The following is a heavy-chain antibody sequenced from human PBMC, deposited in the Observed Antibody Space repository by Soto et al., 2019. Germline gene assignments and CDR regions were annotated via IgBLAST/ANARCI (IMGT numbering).Heavy chain of an antibody. V-gene: IGHV3-11*01. Sequence: QVQLVESGGALVKPGESLRLSCAASGFTFSDYNMGWIRQAPGKGLERISYISYSASTVYYADSVKGRFTSSRDNAKNSLFLQMNSLRAEDTAVYYCARDSRRGHVWGQGTTVTVSS. J-gene: IGHJ6*02. CDR2: ISYSASTV. CDR1: GFTFSDYN. D-gene: IGHD3-10*01. CDR3: ARDSRRGHV.